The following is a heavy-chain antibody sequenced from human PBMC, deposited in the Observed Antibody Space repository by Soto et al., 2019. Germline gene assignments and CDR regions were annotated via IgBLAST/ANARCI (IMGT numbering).Heavy chain of an antibody. V-gene: IGHV3-30*18. D-gene: IGHD3-3*01. J-gene: IGHJ6*02. CDR1: GFRFSDYG. Sequence: LRLSCAASGFRFSDYGMHWVRQAPGKGLEWVAVMSYVGTNTYYADSVKGRFYISRDNSKNTLYLQMNSLRTEDTAVYYCAKGFKFYDFWSPHYSPYNDMDVWGQGTTVTVSS. CDR2: MSYVGTNT. CDR3: AKGFKFYDFWSPHYSPYNDMDV.